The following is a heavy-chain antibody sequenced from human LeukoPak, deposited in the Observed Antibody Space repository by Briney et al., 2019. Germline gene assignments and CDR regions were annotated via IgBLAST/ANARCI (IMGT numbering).Heavy chain of an antibody. D-gene: IGHD6-13*01. J-gene: IGHJ4*02. CDR1: GFTFDDYA. Sequence: GWSLRLSCAASGFTFDDYAMHWVRQAPGKGLEWVSLISWDGGSTYYADSVKGRFTISRDNSKNSLYLQMNSLGAEDTALYYCAKSSGSSSWLDYWGQGTLVTVSS. CDR3: AKSSGSSSWLDY. V-gene: IGHV3-43D*03. CDR2: ISWDGGST.